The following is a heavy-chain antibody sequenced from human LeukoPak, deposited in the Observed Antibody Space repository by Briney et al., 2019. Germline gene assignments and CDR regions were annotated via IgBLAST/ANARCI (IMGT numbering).Heavy chain of an antibody. CDR1: GFTFSSSA. D-gene: IGHD2-2*01. CDR2: ISGSGDST. Sequence: GGSLRLSYAASGFTFSSSAMSWVRQAPGKGLEWVSAISGSGDSTYYADSVKGRFTISRDNSKNTLCLQMNSLRAEDTAIYYCAKDRDIVVVPAATDYYFDYWGQGTLVTVSS. J-gene: IGHJ4*02. CDR3: AKDRDIVVVPAATDYYFDY. V-gene: IGHV3-23*01.